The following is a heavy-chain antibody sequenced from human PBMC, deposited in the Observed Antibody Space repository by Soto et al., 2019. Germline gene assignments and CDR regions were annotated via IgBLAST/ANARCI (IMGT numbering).Heavy chain of an antibody. J-gene: IGHJ4*02. CDR1: GFTFSSYS. CDR3: ARDYSSVWYYDY. Sequence: GGSLRLSCAASGFTFSSYSMNWVRQAPGKGLEWVSYISSSSTTMYYADSVKGRFTISRDNAKNSLYLQMNSLRAEDTAVYYCARDYSSVWYYDYWGQGTLVTVSS. D-gene: IGHD6-25*01. CDR2: ISSSSTTM. V-gene: IGHV3-48*01.